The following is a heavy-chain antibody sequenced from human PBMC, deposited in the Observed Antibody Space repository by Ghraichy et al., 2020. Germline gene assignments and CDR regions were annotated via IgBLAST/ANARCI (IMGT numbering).Heavy chain of an antibody. CDR1: GGPLTRYY. Sequence: QTLSLTCSVSGGPLTRYYWSWIRQSPGKGLEWIGNTFYSGNTNYNPSLKSRVSIVVDMSKNQFSLSLTSVTAADTAVYYCARRVGIVVAPDAQRAGSFDIWGPGTMVTVSS. CDR2: TFYSGNT. D-gene: IGHD2-2*01. CDR3: ARRVGIVVAPDAQRAGSFDI. J-gene: IGHJ3*02. V-gene: IGHV4-59*08.